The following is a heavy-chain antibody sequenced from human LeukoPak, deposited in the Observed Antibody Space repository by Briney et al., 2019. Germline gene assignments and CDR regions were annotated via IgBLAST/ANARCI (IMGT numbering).Heavy chain of an antibody. CDR2: ISYDGSNK. V-gene: IGHV3-30*04. CDR3: ARGGRAEIY. J-gene: IGHJ4*02. Sequence: QHGGSLRLSCAASGFTFSSYAMHWVRQAPGKGLEWVAVISYDGSNKYYADSVKGRFTISRDNSKNTLYLQMNSLRAEDTAVYYCARGGRAEIYWGQGTLVTVSS. CDR1: GFTFSSYA.